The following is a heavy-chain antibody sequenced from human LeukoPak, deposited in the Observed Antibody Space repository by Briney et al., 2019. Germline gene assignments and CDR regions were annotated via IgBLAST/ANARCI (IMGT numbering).Heavy chain of an antibody. D-gene: IGHD5-24*01. CDR2: ISWNSGSI. CDR1: GFTFDDYA. J-gene: IGHJ4*02. V-gene: IGHV3-9*01. CDR3: AKDLGPGSMATSPGFDY. Sequence: TGGSLRLSCAASGFTFDDYAMHWVRQAPGKGLEWVSGISWNSGSIGYADSVKGRFTISRDNAKTSLYPQMNSLRAEDTALYYCAKDLGPGSMATSPGFDYWGQGTLVTVSS.